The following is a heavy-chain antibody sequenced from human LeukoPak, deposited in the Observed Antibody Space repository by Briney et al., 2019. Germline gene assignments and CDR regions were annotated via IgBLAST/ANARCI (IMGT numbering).Heavy chain of an antibody. D-gene: IGHD3-22*01. CDR1: GYTLTELS. Sequence: GASVKVSCKVSGYTLTELSMHWVRQAPGKGLEWMGRLDPEDGETIYAQKFQGRVTMTEDTSTDTAYMELSSLRSEDTAVYYCATVRVGNYYDSSGPHNAFDIWGQGTMVTVSS. V-gene: IGHV1-24*01. J-gene: IGHJ3*02. CDR2: LDPEDGET. CDR3: ATVRVGNYYDSSGPHNAFDI.